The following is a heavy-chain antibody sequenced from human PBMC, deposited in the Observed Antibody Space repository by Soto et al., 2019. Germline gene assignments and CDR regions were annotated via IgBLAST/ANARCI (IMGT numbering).Heavy chain of an antibody. CDR2: IVVGNGNT. Sequence: QMQLVQSGPEVKKPGTSVRVSCKASGFDFGSFGMQWVRQAHGQGLEWIGWIVVGNGNTNYAQKFQGRGSMTRDMSTRTTYMHLYNLRSEDTAVYFCSTDRPDTAIGWPAGGLGTAVTVSS. D-gene: IGHD5-18*01. J-gene: IGHJ6*02. CDR1: GFDFGSFG. V-gene: IGHV1-58*02. CDR3: STDRPDTAIGWPA.